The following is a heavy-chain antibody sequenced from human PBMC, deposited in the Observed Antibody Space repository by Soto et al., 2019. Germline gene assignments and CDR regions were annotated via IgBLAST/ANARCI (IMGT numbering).Heavy chain of an antibody. V-gene: IGHV3-33*01. CDR1: GFTFSSYG. Sequence: PGGSLRLSCAASGFTFSSYGMHWVRQAPGKGLEWVAVIWYDGSNKYYADSVKGRFTISRDNSKNTLYLQMNSLRAEDTAVYYCARAPLKEAAAYFDYWGQGTLVTVSS. D-gene: IGHD6-13*01. J-gene: IGHJ4*02. CDR3: ARAPLKEAAAYFDY. CDR2: IWYDGSNK.